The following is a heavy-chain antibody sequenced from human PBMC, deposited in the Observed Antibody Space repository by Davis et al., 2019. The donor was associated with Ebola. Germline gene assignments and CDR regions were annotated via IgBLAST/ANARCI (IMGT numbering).Heavy chain of an antibody. CDR1: GGSFSGYY. J-gene: IGHJ4*02. CDR3: ASTIFGVVNPPYYFDY. CDR2: INHSGST. Sequence: SETLSLTCAVYGGSFSGYYWSWIRQSPGKGLEWIGEINHSGSTNYNPSLKSRVTISVDTSKNQFSLKLSSVTAADTAVYYCASTIFGVVNPPYYFDYWGRGTLVTVSS. V-gene: IGHV4-34*01. D-gene: IGHD3-3*01.